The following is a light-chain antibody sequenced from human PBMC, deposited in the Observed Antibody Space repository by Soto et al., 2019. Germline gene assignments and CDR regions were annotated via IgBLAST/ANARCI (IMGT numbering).Light chain of an antibody. CDR3: GSYTGSIYV. J-gene: IGLJ1*01. CDR1: SSDVGGYKF. Sequence: QSVLTQPASVSGSPGQSITISCTGTSSDVGGYKFVSWYQQHPGKAPKLMIYEVSNRPSGVSSRFSGSKSGNTASLTISGLQAEDEADYYCGSYTGSIYVFGPGTNVTVL. V-gene: IGLV2-14*01. CDR2: EVS.